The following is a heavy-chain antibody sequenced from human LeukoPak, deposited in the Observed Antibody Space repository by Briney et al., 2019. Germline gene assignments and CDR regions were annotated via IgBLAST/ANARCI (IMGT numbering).Heavy chain of an antibody. CDR1: GITLSTYW. J-gene: IGHJ3*02. Sequence: GGSLRLSRAASGITLSTYWMSWVRQAPGKGLEWMANIKQDRSEKNYVDSVKGRFTISRDNARNSLYLQMDSLRAEDTALYYCARGGLYWHIWGQGTMVTVSS. D-gene: IGHD2-15*01. CDR3: ARGGLYWHI. V-gene: IGHV3-7*04. CDR2: IKQDRSEK.